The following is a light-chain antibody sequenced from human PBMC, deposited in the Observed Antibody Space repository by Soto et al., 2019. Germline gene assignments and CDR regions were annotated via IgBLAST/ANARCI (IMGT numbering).Light chain of an antibody. CDR1: QSISSW. Sequence: DIQMTQSPSTLSASVGDRVTITCRASQSISSWLAWYQQKPGKAPKLLIYDASSLESGVPSRFSGSGSGTEFTLTISSLQPDDFATYYCQQRSNWPPITFGPGTKVDIK. J-gene: IGKJ3*01. CDR2: DAS. CDR3: QQRSNWPPIT. V-gene: IGKV1-5*01.